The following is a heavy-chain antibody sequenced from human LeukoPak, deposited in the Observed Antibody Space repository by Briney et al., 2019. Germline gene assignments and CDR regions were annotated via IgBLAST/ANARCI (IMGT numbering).Heavy chain of an antibody. V-gene: IGHV3-20*04. CDR2: ISGNGGST. CDR1: GFTFSSYW. J-gene: IGHJ4*02. CDR3: ARGSHAPFDY. Sequence: GGSLRLSCAASGFTFSSYWMHWVRQAPGKGLEWVSGISGNGGSTGYADSVKGRFTISRDNAKNSLYLQMNSLRAEDTALYYCARGSHAPFDYWGQGTLVTVSS. D-gene: IGHD6-19*01.